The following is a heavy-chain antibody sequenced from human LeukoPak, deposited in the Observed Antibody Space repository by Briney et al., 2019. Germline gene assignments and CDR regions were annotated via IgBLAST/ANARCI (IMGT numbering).Heavy chain of an antibody. Sequence: GGSLRLSCAASGFTFSDYWMSWVRQAPGKGLEWVANIKGDGSEKYYVDSVKDRFTISRDNAKNSLFLQMDSLRAEDTAVYYCAKDSYDILTGYYSVGSIDYWGQGTLVTVSS. D-gene: IGHD3-9*01. CDR2: IKGDGSEK. CDR3: AKDSYDILTGYYSVGSIDY. J-gene: IGHJ4*02. CDR1: GFTFSDYW. V-gene: IGHV3-7*01.